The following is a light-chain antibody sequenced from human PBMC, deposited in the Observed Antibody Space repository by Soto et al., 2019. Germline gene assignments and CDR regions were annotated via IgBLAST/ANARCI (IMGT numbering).Light chain of an antibody. CDR1: SSDVGNYNF. J-gene: IGLJ1*01. Sequence: SVLTQPRSVSGSPGQSVTISCTGTSSDVGNYNFVSWYQHHPGKAPKLMVYDVNKRPSGVPDRFSGSKLGNTASLTISGLQAEDEADYYCYSYADEYTYFYVFGTGTKVTVL. CDR3: YSYADEYTYFYV. V-gene: IGLV2-11*01. CDR2: DVN.